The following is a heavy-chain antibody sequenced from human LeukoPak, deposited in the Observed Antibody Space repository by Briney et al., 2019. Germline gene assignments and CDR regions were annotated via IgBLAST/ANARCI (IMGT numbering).Heavy chain of an antibody. D-gene: IGHD3-22*01. CDR2: IVVGSGNT. CDR1: GFTFTSSA. CDR3: AASPDYYNSSGYSYYFDY. J-gene: IGHJ4*02. V-gene: IGHV1-58*01. Sequence: TSVKVSCKASGFTFTSSAVQWVRQARGQRLEWIGWIVVGSGNTNYGQKFQERVTINRDMSTSTAYMEMSSLRSEDTAVYYCAASPDYYNSSGYSYYFDYWGQGTLVTVSS.